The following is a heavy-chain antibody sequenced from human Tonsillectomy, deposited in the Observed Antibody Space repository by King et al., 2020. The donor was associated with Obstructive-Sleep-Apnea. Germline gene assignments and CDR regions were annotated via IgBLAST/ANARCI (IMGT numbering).Heavy chain of an antibody. D-gene: IGHD1-26*01. CDR1: GFPFNGYT. Sequence: VQLVESGGGLVQPGGSLRLSCVASGFPFNGYTMMWVRQAPGKGLEWLSYISSSAGTTYYADSVKGRFTVSKDNAKNSMFLQMKSLRAEDTAVYYCARDGGRSYDNDYWGQGTLVTVSS. CDR2: ISSSAGTT. CDR3: ARDGGRSYDNDY. V-gene: IGHV3-48*01. J-gene: IGHJ4*02.